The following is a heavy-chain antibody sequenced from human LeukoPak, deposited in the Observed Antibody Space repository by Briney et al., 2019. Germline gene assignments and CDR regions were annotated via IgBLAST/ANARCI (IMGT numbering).Heavy chain of an antibody. V-gene: IGHV3-74*01. J-gene: IGHJ5*02. CDR1: GFTFSAHW. D-gene: IGHD2-15*01. CDR2: IYYDGSST. CDR3: TRAPINYCSGGSCYSGTQWFDP. Sequence: GGSLRLSCAASGFTFSAHWMHWVRQAPGKGLVWISRIYYDGSSTTYADSVKGRFTISRDNAQTMLYLQMNSLGAEDTAVYYCTRAPINYCSGGSCYSGTQWFDPWGQGSRVAVSS.